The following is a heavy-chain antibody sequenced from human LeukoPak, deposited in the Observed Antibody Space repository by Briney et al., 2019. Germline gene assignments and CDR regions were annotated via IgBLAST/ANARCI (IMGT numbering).Heavy chain of an antibody. J-gene: IGHJ3*02. CDR2: IYSNGNT. CDR1: GFTFSSYW. V-gene: IGHV3-53*01. CDR3: ARTNNYAFDT. D-gene: IGHD3-16*01. Sequence: GGSLRLSCAASGFTFSSYWMSWVRQAPGKGLEWVSIIYSNGNTHYADSVRGRFTISRDNSMNTLYLQMNNLRAEDTAVYYCARTNNYAFDTWGLGTMVTVSS.